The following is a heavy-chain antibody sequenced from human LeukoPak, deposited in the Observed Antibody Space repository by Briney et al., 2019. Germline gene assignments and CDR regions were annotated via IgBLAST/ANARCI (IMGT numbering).Heavy chain of an antibody. CDR3: ARGAYDTRGFFFFDY. V-gene: IGHV4-59*11. CDR2: IYYNGET. Sequence: SETLSLTCTVSGGSISSHYWSWLRQPPGKGLEWIGYIYYNGETNSSPSLKSQVTISVDTSKSQFSLKLSSVTAADAAVYYCARGAYDTRGFFFFDYWGQGAPVTVSS. D-gene: IGHD3-22*01. CDR1: GGSISSHY. J-gene: IGHJ4*02.